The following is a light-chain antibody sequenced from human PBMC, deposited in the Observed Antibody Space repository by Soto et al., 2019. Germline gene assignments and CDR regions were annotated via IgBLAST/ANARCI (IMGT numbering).Light chain of an antibody. CDR3: AAWDDSLSNWV. J-gene: IGLJ3*02. V-gene: IGLV1-47*01. CDR2: RNN. CDR1: SSTIGSNY. Sequence: QSVLTQPPSASVTPGQRVTISCSGSSSTIGSNYVFWYQHLPGTAPKLLIYRNNQRPSGVPDRFSGSKSGTSASLTISGLRSADEADYYCAAWDDSLSNWVFGGGTKLTVL.